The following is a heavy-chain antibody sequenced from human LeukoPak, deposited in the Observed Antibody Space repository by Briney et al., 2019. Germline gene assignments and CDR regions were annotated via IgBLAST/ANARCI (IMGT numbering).Heavy chain of an antibody. CDR2: ISWNSGSI. D-gene: IGHD5-18*01. Sequence: PGGSLRLSCAASGFTFDDYAMHWVRQAPGKGLEWVSGISWNSGSIGYADSVKGRFTISRDNAKNSLYLQMNSLRAEDTALYYCAKGQRYYYYYMDVWGKGTTVTVSS. J-gene: IGHJ6*03. CDR3: AKGQRYYYYYMDV. V-gene: IGHV3-9*01. CDR1: GFTFDDYA.